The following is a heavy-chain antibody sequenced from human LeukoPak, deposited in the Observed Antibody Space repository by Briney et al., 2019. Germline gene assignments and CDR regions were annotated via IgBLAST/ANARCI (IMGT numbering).Heavy chain of an antibody. CDR3: ARGLLGGGNAYYFDY. Sequence: SETLSLTCTVSGGSISSSSYYWGWIRQPPGKGLEWIGSIYYSGSTYYNPSLKSRVTISVDTSKNQFSLKLSSVTAADTAVYYCARGLLGGGNAYYFDYWGQGTLVTVSS. V-gene: IGHV4-39*01. CDR2: IYYSGST. J-gene: IGHJ4*02. CDR1: GGSISSSSYY. D-gene: IGHD4-23*01.